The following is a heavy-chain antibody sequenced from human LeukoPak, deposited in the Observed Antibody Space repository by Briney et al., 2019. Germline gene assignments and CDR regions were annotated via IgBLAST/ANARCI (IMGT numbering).Heavy chain of an antibody. J-gene: IGHJ4*02. CDR3: ARVGIRYCGGDCYSRLDY. CDR1: GYTFTSYD. V-gene: IGHV1-8*01. D-gene: IGHD2-21*02. CDR2: MNPNSGNT. Sequence: EASVKVSCKASGYTFTSYDINWVRQATGQGLEWMGWMNPNSGNTGYAQKFQGRVTITRDTSASTAYMELSSLRSEDTAVYYCARVGIRYCGGDCYSRLDYWGQGTLVTVSS.